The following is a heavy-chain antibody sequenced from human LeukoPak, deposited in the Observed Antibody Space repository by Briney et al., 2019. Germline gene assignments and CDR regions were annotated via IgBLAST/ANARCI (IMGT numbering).Heavy chain of an antibody. CDR3: ARDTLSARYFDWFQFDY. D-gene: IGHD3-9*01. V-gene: IGHV1-18*01. J-gene: IGHJ4*02. CDR2: ISAYNGNT. CDR1: GYTFASYG. Sequence: ASVTVSCKASGYTFASYGISWVRQAPGQGLEWMGWISAYNGNTNYAQKLQGRVTMTTDTSTSTAYMELRSLRSDDTAVYYCARDTLSARYFDWFQFDYWGQGTLVTVSS.